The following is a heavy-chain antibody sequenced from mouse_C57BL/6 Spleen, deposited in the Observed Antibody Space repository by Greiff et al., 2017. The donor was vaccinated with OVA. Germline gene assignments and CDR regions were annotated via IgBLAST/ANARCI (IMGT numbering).Heavy chain of an antibody. V-gene: IGHV1-52*01. J-gene: IGHJ3*01. CDR3: ARDYRAWFAY. CDR2: IDPSDSET. CDR1: GYTFTSYW. D-gene: IGHD2-14*01. Sequence: QVQLQQPGAELVRPGSSVNLSCKASGYTFTSYWMHWVKQRPIQGLEWIGNIDPSDSETHYNQKFKDKATLTVDNSSSTAYMQLSSLTSEDSAVCYCARDYRAWFAYWGQGTLVTVSA.